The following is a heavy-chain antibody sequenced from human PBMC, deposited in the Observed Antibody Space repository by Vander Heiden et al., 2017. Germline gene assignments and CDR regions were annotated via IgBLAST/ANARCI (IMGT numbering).Heavy chain of an antibody. CDR3: ARGSGAAAGTGNYYYGMDV. Sequence: EVQLVESGGGLVKPGGSLRLSCAASGFTFSSYSVNWVRQAPGKGLEWVSSISSSSSYIYYADSVKGRFTISRDNAKNSLYLQMNSLRAEDTAVYYCARGSGAAAGTGNYYYGMDVWGQGTTVTVSS. CDR1: GFTFSSYS. CDR2: ISSSSSYI. D-gene: IGHD6-13*01. J-gene: IGHJ6*02. V-gene: IGHV3-21*01.